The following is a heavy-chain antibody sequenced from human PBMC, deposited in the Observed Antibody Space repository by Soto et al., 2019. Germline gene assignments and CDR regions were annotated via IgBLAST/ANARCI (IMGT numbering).Heavy chain of an antibody. Sequence: QVQLVQSGAEVKKPGSSEKVSCKASGGTFSSYAISWVRQAPGQGLEWMGGIIPIFGTANYAQKFQGRVTITADESTITAYMELSSLRSEDTAVYYCAIGPDSGGHGLRYYYGIDVWGQGTTVTVSS. CDR2: IIPIFGTA. D-gene: IGHD1-26*01. CDR1: GGTFSSYA. CDR3: AIGPDSGGHGLRYYYGIDV. V-gene: IGHV1-69*01. J-gene: IGHJ6*02.